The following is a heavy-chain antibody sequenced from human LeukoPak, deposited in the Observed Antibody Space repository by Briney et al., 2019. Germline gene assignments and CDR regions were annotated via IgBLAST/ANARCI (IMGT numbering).Heavy chain of an antibody. CDR2: IYTSGST. CDR3: ARGRYYDFWSGYYSDAFDI. J-gene: IGHJ3*02. Sequence: SQTLSLTCTVSGGSISSGSYYWSWIRQPAGKGLEWIGRIYTSGSTNYNPSLKSRVTISVDTSKNQFSLKLSSVTAADTAVYYCARGRYYDFWSGYYSDAFDIWGQGTMVTVSS. D-gene: IGHD3-3*01. V-gene: IGHV4-61*02. CDR1: GGSISSGSYY.